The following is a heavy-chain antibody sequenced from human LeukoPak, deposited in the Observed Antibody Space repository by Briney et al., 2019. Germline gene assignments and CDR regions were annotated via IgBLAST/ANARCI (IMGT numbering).Heavy chain of an antibody. V-gene: IGHV1-69*01. CDR3: ARNSRVASTSGLNY. J-gene: IGHJ4*02. D-gene: IGHD4-23*01. Sequence: GSSVKVSCKASGGTFSSYPFTWVRQAPGQGLEWMGEITPIFGAANYAQTFQGRATITADESTSTVFMELSSLRSDDTAFYYCARNSRVASTSGLNYWGQGTLVTVSS. CDR2: ITPIFGAA. CDR1: GGTFSSYP.